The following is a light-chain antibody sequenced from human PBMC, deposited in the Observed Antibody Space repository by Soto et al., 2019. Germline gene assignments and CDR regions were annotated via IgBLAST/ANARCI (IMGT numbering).Light chain of an antibody. CDR2: EVS. CDR3: SSYGGRYNYV. CDR1: STDVGGYNY. V-gene: IGLV2-8*01. Sequence: QSALTQPPSAAGSPGQSVTISCTGTSTDVGGYNYVSWYQQYPGKAPKLMIYEVSKRPSGVPDRFSGSKSGNTASLTVSGLQAEDEAHYYCSSYGGRYNYVFGPGTKVIVL. J-gene: IGLJ1*01.